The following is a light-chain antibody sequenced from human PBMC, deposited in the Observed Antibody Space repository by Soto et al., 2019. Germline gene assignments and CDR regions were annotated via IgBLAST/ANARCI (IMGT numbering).Light chain of an antibody. J-gene: IGKJ1*01. CDR3: QQSYNTPRT. CDR2: DAS. Sequence: DIQMTQSPSSLSASVGDRVTITCRASQGISSSLNWYQQKPGKAPKLLIYDASTLQSGVPSRFSGSRSGTDFTLTISSLQPEDFATYSCQQSYNTPRTFGQGTKIEIK. V-gene: IGKV1-39*01. CDR1: QGISSS.